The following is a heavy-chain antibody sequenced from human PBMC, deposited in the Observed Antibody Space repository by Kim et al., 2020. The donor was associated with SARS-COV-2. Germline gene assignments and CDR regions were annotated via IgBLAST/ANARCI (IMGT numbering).Heavy chain of an antibody. J-gene: IGHJ6*03. V-gene: IGHV4-34*01. Sequence: SETLSLTCAVYGGSFSGYYWSWIRQPPGKGLEWIGEINHSGSTNYNPSLKSRVTISVDTSKNQFSLKLSSETAADTAVYYCARVRKDIVVVPAVGRWHYYDYYYMDVWGKGTTVTVSS. CDR3: ARVRKDIVVVPAVGRWHYYDYYYMDV. D-gene: IGHD2-2*01. CDR2: INHSGST. CDR1: GGSFSGYY.